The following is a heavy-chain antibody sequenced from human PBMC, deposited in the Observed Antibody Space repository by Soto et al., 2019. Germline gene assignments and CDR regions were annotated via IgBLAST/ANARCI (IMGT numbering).Heavy chain of an antibody. CDR2: ISGSGGST. CDR3: AKDYPPPYSSSWYLPYYYGMDV. Sequence: GGSLRLSCAASGFTFSSYAMSWVRQAPGKGLEWVSAISGSGGSTYYADSVKGRFTISRDNSKNTLYLQMNSLRAEDTAVYYCAKDYPPPYSSSWYLPYYYGMDVWGQGTTVTVSS. D-gene: IGHD6-13*01. J-gene: IGHJ6*02. CDR1: GFTFSSYA. V-gene: IGHV3-23*01.